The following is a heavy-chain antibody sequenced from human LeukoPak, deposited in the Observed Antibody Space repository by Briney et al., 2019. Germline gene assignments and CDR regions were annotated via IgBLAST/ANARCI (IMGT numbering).Heavy chain of an antibody. J-gene: IGHJ4*02. CDR3: ATTGVPGTFDY. D-gene: IGHD7-27*01. CDR2: IYHSGST. CDR1: GGSISSGGYY. Sequence: QVQLQESGPGLVKPSQTLSLTCTVSGGSISSGGYYWSWIRQPPGKGLEWIGYIYHSGSTYYNPSLKSRVTISVDRSKNQFSLKLSSVTAADTAVYYCATTGVPGTFDYWGQGTLVTVSS. V-gene: IGHV4-30-2*01.